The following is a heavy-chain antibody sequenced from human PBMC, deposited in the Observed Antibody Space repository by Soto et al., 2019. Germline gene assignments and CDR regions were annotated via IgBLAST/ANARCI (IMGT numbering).Heavy chain of an antibody. Sequence: GGSLRLSCSDSGFTFGNFWIHWVLQAPGKGLELVSHVGPDGTEILYADSANARFIISRDNARNKVYLQMKSVEAEDTAVYYCAKLPWEVAPSWGQGTLVTVSS. J-gene: IGHJ5*02. D-gene: IGHD1-26*01. V-gene: IGHV3-74*03. CDR1: GFTFGNFW. CDR2: VGPDGTEI. CDR3: AKLPWEVAPS.